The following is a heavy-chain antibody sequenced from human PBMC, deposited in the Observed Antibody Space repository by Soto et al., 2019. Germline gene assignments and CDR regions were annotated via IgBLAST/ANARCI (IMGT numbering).Heavy chain of an antibody. V-gene: IGHV4-4*02. CDR2: IYHSGST. J-gene: IGHJ6*02. CDR1: AGSISSSNW. CDR3: ARSSYYDSSGYYGMDG. Sequence: QVQLQESGPGLVKTSGTLSLTCAVSAGSISSSNWWTWVRQSPGKGLEWIGEIYHSGSTNYHPSLTSRVTISVDKSTNQFPLKLTSVTAADTAVYYCARSSYYDSSGYYGMDGWGQGTTVTVSS. D-gene: IGHD3-22*01.